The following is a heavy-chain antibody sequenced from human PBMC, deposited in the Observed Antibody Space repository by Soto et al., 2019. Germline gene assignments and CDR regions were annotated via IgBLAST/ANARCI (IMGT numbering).Heavy chain of an antibody. CDR2: VIPILGKP. CDR1: GGTFSSYS. CDR3: ARVGDSSGWGAFDI. V-gene: IGHV1-69*08. J-gene: IGHJ3*02. D-gene: IGHD3-22*01. Sequence: QVQLVQSGAEVKKPGSSVKVSCKASGGTFSSYSINWVRQAPGQGLEWMGRVIPILGKPNYAQKFQGRVTIRADKSTNTVYMELSSLTSEDTAVYYCARVGDSSGWGAFDIWGQGTVVTVSS.